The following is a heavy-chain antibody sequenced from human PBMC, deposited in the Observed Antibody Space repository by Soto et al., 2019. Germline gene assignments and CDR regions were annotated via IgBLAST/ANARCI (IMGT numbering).Heavy chain of an antibody. CDR3: ARDLVFSSGYYYLDY. CDR1: GGTFSSYA. D-gene: IGHD3-22*01. V-gene: IGHV1-69*13. J-gene: IGHJ4*02. CDR2: IIPIFGTA. Sequence: SVKVSCKASGGTFSSYAISWVRQAPGQGLEWMGGIIPIFGTANYAQKFQGRVTITADESTSTAYMELSSVTAADTAVYYCARDLVFSSGYYYLDYWGQGTLVTVSS.